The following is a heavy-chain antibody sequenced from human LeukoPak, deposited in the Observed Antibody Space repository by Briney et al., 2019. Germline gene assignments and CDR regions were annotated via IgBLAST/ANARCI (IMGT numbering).Heavy chain of an antibody. CDR1: GFTFSSYG. CDR2: ISYDGSNK. CDR3: AREPERSTGLYSDAFDM. D-gene: IGHD6-19*01. Sequence: GGSLRLSCAASGFTFSSYGMHWVRQAPGKGLEWVAVISYDGSNKYYADSVKGRFTISRDNSKNTLYLQMNSLRAEDTAVYYCAREPERSTGLYSDAFDMWGQGTMVTVSS. V-gene: IGHV3-30*03. J-gene: IGHJ3*02.